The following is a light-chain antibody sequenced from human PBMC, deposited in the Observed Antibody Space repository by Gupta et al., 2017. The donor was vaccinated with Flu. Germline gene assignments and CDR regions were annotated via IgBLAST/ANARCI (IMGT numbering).Light chain of an antibody. CDR3: QSWGTGPVV. V-gene: IGLV4-69*01. CDR2: VKSDGTY. J-gene: IGLJ3*02. Sequence: QLVLTHSPSASASLGASVTLTCTLSSGHSTYAIAWHQQQPEKGPRYLMKVKSDGTYNTGDGIPHRFSGSSSGAQRYLTISSLQAEDEADYYCQSWGTGPVVFGGGTKLTVL. CDR1: SGHSTYA.